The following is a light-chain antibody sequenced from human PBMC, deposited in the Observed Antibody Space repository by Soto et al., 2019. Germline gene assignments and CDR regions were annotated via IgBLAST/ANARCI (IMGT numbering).Light chain of an antibody. Sequence: QSALTQSASVSGSPGQSITISCTGTSSDAGGYNYVSWYQQHPGKAPKLMIYDVSNRPSGVSNRFSGSKSGNTASLTISGLQAEDEADYYCSSYTSSSTWVFGGGTKLTVL. CDR2: DVS. CDR3: SSYTSSSTWV. V-gene: IGLV2-14*01. J-gene: IGLJ3*02. CDR1: SSDAGGYNY.